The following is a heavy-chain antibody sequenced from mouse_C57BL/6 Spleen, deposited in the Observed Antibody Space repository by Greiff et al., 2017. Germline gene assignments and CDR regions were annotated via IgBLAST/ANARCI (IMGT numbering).Heavy chain of an antibody. CDR1: GYAFSSYW. Sequence: QVQLQQSGAELVKPGASVKISCKASGYAFSSYWMNWVKQRPGKGLEWIGQIYPGDGDTNYNGKFKGKATLTADKSSSTAYMQLSSLTSEDSAVYFCARLADPYYFDYWGQGTTLTVSS. J-gene: IGHJ2*01. V-gene: IGHV1-80*01. CDR3: ARLADPYYFDY. CDR2: IYPGDGDT.